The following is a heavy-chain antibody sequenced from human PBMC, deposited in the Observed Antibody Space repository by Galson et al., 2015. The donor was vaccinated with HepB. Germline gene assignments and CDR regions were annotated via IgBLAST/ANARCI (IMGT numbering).Heavy chain of an antibody. D-gene: IGHD6-13*01. J-gene: IGHJ4*02. CDR3: ARGGLYSSSWPYFDY. Sequence: SLRLSCAASGFTFSSYWMHWVRQASGKGLEGGSTINTSGDTYYPGSVKGRFTISRENAKNSFYLQMHSLRAGDTAVYYCARGGLYSSSWPYFDYWGQGTLVTVSS. V-gene: IGHV3-13*01. CDR2: INTSGDT. CDR1: GFTFSSYW.